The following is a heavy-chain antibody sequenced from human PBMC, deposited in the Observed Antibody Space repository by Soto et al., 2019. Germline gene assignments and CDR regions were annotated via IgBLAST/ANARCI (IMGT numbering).Heavy chain of an antibody. J-gene: IGHJ2*01. V-gene: IGHV5-51*01. Sequence: EVQLVQSGPEVRKPGESLRISCETSGYKFTTYWIGWVRQMPGKGLEWVGIIYPGDSETRYNPSFQGQVTISADKSNNTTYLQWSSLKASDTAIYYCARHLGVTVAGTRWYFDLWGRGTLVTVSS. D-gene: IGHD6-19*01. CDR3: ARHLGVTVAGTRWYFDL. CDR2: IYPGDSET. CDR1: GYKFTTYW.